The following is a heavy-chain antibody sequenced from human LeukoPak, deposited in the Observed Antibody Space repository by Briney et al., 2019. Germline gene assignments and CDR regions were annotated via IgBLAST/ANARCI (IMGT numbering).Heavy chain of an antibody. D-gene: IGHD5-12*01. J-gene: IGHJ6*03. V-gene: IGHV4-59*01. CDR1: GVSISSYY. CDR3: ARGGYSGYDHMDV. Sequence: PSETLSLTCTVSGVSISSYYWSWIRQPPGKGLEWIGYIYYSGSTNYNPSLKSRVTISVDTSKNQFSLKLSSVTAADTAVYYCARGGYSGYDHMDVWGKGTTVTISS. CDR2: IYYSGST.